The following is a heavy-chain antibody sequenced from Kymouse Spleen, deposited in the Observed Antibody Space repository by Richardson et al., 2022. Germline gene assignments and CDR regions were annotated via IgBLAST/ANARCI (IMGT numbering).Heavy chain of an antibody. CDR1: GFTFSSYA. V-gene: IGHV3-23*04. J-gene: IGHJ6*02. CDR2: ISGSGGST. D-gene: IGHD6-6*01. Sequence: EVQLVESGGGLVQPGGSLRLSCAASGFTFSSYAMSWVRQAPGKGLEWVSAISGSGGSTYYADSVKGRFTISRDNSKNTLYLQMNSLRAEDTAVYYCAKGVAARPDYYYGMDVWGQGTTVTVSS. CDR3: AKGVAARPDYYYGMDV.